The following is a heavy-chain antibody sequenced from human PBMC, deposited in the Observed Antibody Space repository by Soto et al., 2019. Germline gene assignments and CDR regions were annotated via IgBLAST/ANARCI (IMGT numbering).Heavy chain of an antibody. J-gene: IGHJ4*02. CDR2: ISGSGINT. CDR3: AKDFSAVAAHTLDY. Sequence: GESLKISCAASGFTFSSFAMSWVRQAPGKGLEWVSGISGSGINTYYADSVKGRFTISGDSSGNTLYLQMDSLRAEDTAVYYCAKDFSAVAAHTLDYWGQGTLVTVSS. D-gene: IGHD6-19*01. CDR1: GFTFSSFA. V-gene: IGHV3-23*01.